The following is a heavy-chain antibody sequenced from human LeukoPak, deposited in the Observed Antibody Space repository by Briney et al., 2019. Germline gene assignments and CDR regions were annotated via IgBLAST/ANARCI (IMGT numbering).Heavy chain of an antibody. Sequence: GGSLRLSCAASGFTFSGYSMNWVRQAPGKGLEWVSYSSSSSSIYYADSVKGRFTISRDNAKNSLYLQMNSLRAEDTAVYYCARGDYGDYWNYYYMDVWGKGTTVTVSS. CDR1: GFTFSGYS. J-gene: IGHJ6*03. D-gene: IGHD4-17*01. V-gene: IGHV3-48*01. CDR2: SSSSSSI. CDR3: ARGDYGDYWNYYYMDV.